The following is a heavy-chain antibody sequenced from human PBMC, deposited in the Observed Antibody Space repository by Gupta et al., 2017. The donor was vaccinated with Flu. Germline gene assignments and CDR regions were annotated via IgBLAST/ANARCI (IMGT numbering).Heavy chain of an antibody. J-gene: IGHJ2*01. CDR2: SSWNRGVR. V-gene: IGHV3-9*01. Sequence: EDYAMHWVRQVPGEGLEWVSGSSWNRGVRDYADSVRGRFTIARDNTKRSLYLQMNSLRAEDTALYLCAKSSAASGTKYFDLWGRGTRVTVSS. CDR3: AKSSAASGTKYFDL. D-gene: IGHD6-13*01. CDR1: EDYA.